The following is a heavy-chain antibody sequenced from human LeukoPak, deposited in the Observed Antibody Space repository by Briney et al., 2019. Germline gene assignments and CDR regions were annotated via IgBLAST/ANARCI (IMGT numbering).Heavy chain of an antibody. CDR1: GFTFSGYA. Sequence: GGSLRLSCSASGFTFSGYAMLWVRQAPGKGLECVSAISNNGGSTYYADSVKGRFTVSRDNSKNTLHLQMSSLRAEDTAVYYCAMNWNCDYWGQGTLVTVSS. J-gene: IGHJ4*02. D-gene: IGHD1-1*01. V-gene: IGHV3-64D*09. CDR3: AMNWNCDY. CDR2: ISNNGGST.